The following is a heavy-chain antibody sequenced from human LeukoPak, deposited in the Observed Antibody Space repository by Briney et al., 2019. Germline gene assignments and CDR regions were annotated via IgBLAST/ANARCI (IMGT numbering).Heavy chain of an antibody. CDR1: GFTFSSHS. CDR3: ARATPSDYFDY. D-gene: IGHD6-19*01. CDR2: ISSSSSTI. J-gene: IGHJ4*02. Sequence: GGSLRLSCAASGFTFSSHSMNWVRQAPGKGLEWVSYISSSSSTIYYADSVKGRFTISRDNAKNSLYLQMNSLRAEDTAVYYCARATPSDYFDYWGQGTLVTVSS. V-gene: IGHV3-48*04.